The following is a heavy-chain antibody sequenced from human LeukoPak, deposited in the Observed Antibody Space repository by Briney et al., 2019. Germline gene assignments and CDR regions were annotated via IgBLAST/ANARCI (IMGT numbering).Heavy chain of an antibody. J-gene: IGHJ4*02. Sequence: SETLSLTCTVSGGSISSYYWSWIRQPPGKGLEWIGYIYYSGSTNYNPSLKSRVTISVDTSKNQFSLKLSSVTAADTAVYYCASTCLTYYYDSSGYCVDYWGQGTLVTVSS. CDR1: GGSISSYY. CDR3: ASTCLTYYYDSSGYCVDY. D-gene: IGHD3-22*01. V-gene: IGHV4-59*12. CDR2: IYYSGST.